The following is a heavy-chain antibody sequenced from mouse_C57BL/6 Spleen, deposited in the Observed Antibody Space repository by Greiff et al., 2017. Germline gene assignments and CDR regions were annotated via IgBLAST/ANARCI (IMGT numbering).Heavy chain of an antibody. Sequence: EVQLVESGGDLVKPGGSLTLSCAASGFPFSSYGMSWVRQTPAKKLEWVATISSGGNYTCNPDSGKGRFTISRYNAKNTLYLQMGSLNSEDTAMYYCARHYGSSDVGWFAYWVEVTRVTVSA. D-gene: IGHD1-1*01. V-gene: IGHV5-6*01. CDR1: GFPFSSYG. CDR2: ISSGGNYT. J-gene: IGHJ3*01. CDR3: ARHYGSSDVGWFAY.